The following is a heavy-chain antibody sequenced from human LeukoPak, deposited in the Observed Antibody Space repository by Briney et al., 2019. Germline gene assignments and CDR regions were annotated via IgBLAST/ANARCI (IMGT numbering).Heavy chain of an antibody. CDR2: ISAYNGNT. Sequence: ASVKVSCKASGYTLSSYGISWVRQAPGQGPEWMGWISAYNGNTHYAQKLHDRVTMTTDTSTSTAYMELRTLTSDDTAVYYCARDRTSSSRGYYYYYYGMDVWGQGTTVTVSS. CDR3: ARDRTSSSRGYYYYYYGMDV. V-gene: IGHV1-18*01. D-gene: IGHD6-13*01. J-gene: IGHJ6*02. CDR1: GYTLSSYG.